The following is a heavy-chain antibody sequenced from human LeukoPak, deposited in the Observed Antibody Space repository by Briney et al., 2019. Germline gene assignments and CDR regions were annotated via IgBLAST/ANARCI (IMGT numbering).Heavy chain of an antibody. CDR2: ISGSGGTT. Sequence: GGSLRLSCAASGFTFSSYAMSWVRQAPGKGLEWVSAISGSGGTTYYADSVKGRFTISRDNAKNSLYLQMNSLRAEDTAVYYCARGGFTTDYWGQGTLVTVSS. CDR3: ARGGFTTDY. D-gene: IGHD1-14*01. CDR1: GFTFSSYA. V-gene: IGHV3-23*01. J-gene: IGHJ4*02.